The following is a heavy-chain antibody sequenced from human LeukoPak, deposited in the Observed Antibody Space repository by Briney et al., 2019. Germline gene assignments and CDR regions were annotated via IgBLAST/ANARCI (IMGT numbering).Heavy chain of an antibody. D-gene: IGHD4-17*01. J-gene: IGHJ4*02. Sequence: PGGSLRLSCAASGFTFSTYFMHWVRQAPGKGLVWVSRINGDGISTTYADSVMGRFTISRDNAKNTLYLQMNSLRADDTAVYYCAREHYGTDYWGQGTLVTVSS. CDR2: INGDGIST. CDR1: GFTFSTYF. CDR3: AREHYGTDY. V-gene: IGHV3-74*01.